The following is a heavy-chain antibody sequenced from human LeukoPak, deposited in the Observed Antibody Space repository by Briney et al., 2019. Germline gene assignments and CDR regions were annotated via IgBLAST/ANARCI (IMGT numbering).Heavy chain of an antibody. CDR3: ARFPHYYDSSGYSF. J-gene: IGHJ4*02. CDR1: GFTFSSYS. CDR2: FSSSSSTI. D-gene: IGHD3-22*01. V-gene: IGHV3-48*02. Sequence: PGGSLRLSCAASGFTFSSYSMNWVRQAPGKGLEWVSYFSSSSSTIYYADSVKGRFTISRDNAKNSLYLQMNSLRDEDTAVYYCARFPHYYDSSGYSFWGQGTLVTVSS.